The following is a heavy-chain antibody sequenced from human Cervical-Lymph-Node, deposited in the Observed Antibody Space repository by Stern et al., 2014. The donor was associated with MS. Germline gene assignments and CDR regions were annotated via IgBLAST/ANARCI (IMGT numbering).Heavy chain of an antibody. CDR1: GFTFSRYW. D-gene: IGHD4/OR15-4a*01. CDR2: RHAGGSIA. CDR3: VRDLAGAFSY. J-gene: IGHJ4*02. V-gene: IGHV3-74*01. Sequence: EVQLVESGGGLVHPGGSLRLSCAASGFTFSRYWMHWVRPATGKRLMWVSRRHAGGSIADYADSVKGRVTISRDKTRNTLYLQMNNLRADDTAVYFCVRDLAGAFSYWGQGALVTVSP.